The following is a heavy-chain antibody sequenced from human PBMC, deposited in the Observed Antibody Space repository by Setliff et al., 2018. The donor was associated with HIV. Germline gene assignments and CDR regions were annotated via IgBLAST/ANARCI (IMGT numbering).Heavy chain of an antibody. J-gene: IGHJ4*02. CDR2: FSPGSGGT. D-gene: IGHD3-3*01. CDR3: ARLGDFWSGYYYFDY. V-gene: IGHV1-2*06. Sequence: ASVKVSCKASGFTFINYYIHWVRQAPGQGLEWMGRFSPGSGGTSFVSQKFQGRVTMTRDTSTNTVYMELSSLRSEDTAVYYCARLGDFWSGYYYFDYWGQGTLVTVSS. CDR1: GFTFINYY.